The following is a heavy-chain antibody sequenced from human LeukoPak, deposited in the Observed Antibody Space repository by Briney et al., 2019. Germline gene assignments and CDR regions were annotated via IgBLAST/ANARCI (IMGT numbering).Heavy chain of an antibody. CDR2: ISRRDDYT. Sequence: GGSLRLSCAASGFAFSSYAMSWVRQPPGKGLEWVSVISRRDDYTYYADSVKGRFTISRDNSKNTLYLQMNTLRAEDTAVYYCARERWSVAGTGFDYWGQGTLVTVSS. D-gene: IGHD6-19*01. CDR1: GFAFSSYA. J-gene: IGHJ4*02. V-gene: IGHV3-23*01. CDR3: ARERWSVAGTGFDY.